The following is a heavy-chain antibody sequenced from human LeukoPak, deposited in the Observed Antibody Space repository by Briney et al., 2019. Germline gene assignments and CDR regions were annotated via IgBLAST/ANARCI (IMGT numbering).Heavy chain of an antibody. D-gene: IGHD1-1*01. J-gene: IGHJ6*02. Sequence: ASVKVSCKVSGYTLTELSMHWVRQAPGKGLEWMGGFDPEDGETIYAQKFQGRVTMTEDTSTDTAYMELSSLRSEDTAVYYCATDRRDDHNPRFPWIYGMDVWGQGTTVTVSS. CDR2: FDPEDGET. CDR1: GYTLTELS. V-gene: IGHV1-24*01. CDR3: ATDRRDDHNPRFPWIYGMDV.